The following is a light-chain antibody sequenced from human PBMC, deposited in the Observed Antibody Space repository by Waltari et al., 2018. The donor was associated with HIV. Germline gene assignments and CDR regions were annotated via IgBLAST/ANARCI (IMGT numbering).Light chain of an antibody. CDR3: QQYDNPLIT. CDR2: DAS. J-gene: IGKJ5*01. Sequence: DTQMTQSPSSLSASVGDRVTITCQASQDISNCLNWYQQKPGKAPKLLIYDASNLHTGVPSRFSGSGSGTDFTFTITSLQPEDIATYYCQQYDNPLITFGQGTRLDIK. V-gene: IGKV1-33*01. CDR1: QDISNC.